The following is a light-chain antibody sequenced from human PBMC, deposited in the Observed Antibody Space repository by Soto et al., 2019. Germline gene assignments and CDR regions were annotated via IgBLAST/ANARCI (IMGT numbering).Light chain of an antibody. J-gene: IGLJ1*01. CDR1: SRDIGGYDF. CDR3: SSFSNSDTPYV. V-gene: IGLV2-14*03. CDR2: DVS. Sequence: QSALAQPASVSGSPGQSITISCAGSSRDIGGYDFVSWYQQHPGEVPKLIIFDVSDRPSGVSDRFSGSKSGDTASLTISGLQVEDEADYYCSSFSNSDTPYVFGTGTKVIVL.